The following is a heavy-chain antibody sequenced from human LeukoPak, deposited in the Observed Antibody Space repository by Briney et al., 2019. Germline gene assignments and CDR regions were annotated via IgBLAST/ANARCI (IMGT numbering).Heavy chain of an antibody. CDR1: GFTFSSYG. D-gene: IGHD3-10*01. Sequence: GGTLRLSCAASGFTFSSYGMSWVLQAPGKGLEWVSAISGSGGSTYYADSVKGRFTISRDNSKSTLYIQMNSLRAEDTAVYYCARAKPKNMVRGLIMRRESRYYFDYWGQGTLVTVSS. CDR3: ARAKPKNMVRGLIMRRESRYYFDY. J-gene: IGHJ4*02. V-gene: IGHV3-23*01. CDR2: ISGSGGST.